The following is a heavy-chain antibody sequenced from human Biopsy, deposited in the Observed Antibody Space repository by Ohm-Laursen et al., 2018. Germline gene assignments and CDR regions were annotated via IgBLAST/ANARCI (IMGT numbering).Heavy chain of an antibody. J-gene: IGHJ3*02. CDR1: GGSIYNFF. V-gene: IGHV4-59*01. D-gene: IGHD5-12*01. CDR3: AGRPWPNAFDI. Sequence: GTLSLTCTVSGGSIYNFFWSWIRQPPGKGLEWIGYIYYSGSTNYNPSLKSRVTISVDRSKNHFSLELSSVTAADTAVYYCAGRPWPNAFDIWGQGTMVTVSS. CDR2: IYYSGST.